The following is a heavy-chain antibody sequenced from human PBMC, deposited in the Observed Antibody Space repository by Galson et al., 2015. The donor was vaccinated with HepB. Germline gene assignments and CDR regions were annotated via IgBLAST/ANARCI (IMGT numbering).Heavy chain of an antibody. D-gene: IGHD6-13*01. CDR1: GFTFNNYV. CDR3: AKNSGSNWFVPYHFDS. J-gene: IGHJ4*02. V-gene: IGHV3-23*01. Sequence: LRLSCAASGFTFNNYVMNWVRQSPGKGLAWVSSISGSGGSTYYAGSVKGRFTISRDNSRNTVFLQMNRLRAEDTAVYYCAKNSGSNWFVPYHFDSWGQGTLVTVSS. CDR2: ISGSGGST.